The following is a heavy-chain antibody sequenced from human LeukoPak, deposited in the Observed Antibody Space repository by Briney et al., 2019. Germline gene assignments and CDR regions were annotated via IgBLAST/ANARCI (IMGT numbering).Heavy chain of an antibody. CDR3: ARDGITIFGVVTYDY. Sequence: GGSLRLSCAASGFTVSSNYMSWVRQAPGKGLEWVSVIYSGGSTYYADSVKGRFTISRDNSKNTRYLQMNSLRAEDTAVYYCARDGITIFGVVTYDYWGQGTLVTVSS. V-gene: IGHV3-66*02. J-gene: IGHJ4*02. D-gene: IGHD3-3*01. CDR2: IYSGGST. CDR1: GFTVSSNY.